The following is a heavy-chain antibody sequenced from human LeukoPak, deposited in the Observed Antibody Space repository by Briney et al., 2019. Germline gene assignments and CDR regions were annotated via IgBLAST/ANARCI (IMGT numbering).Heavy chain of an antibody. Sequence: GESLKISCKGSGYSFTMYWIGWVRQMPGKGLEWMGIIYPGDSDTRYSPSFQGQVTISADKSISTAYLQWSSLKASDTAIYYCARRVAVAGRDFGMDVWGQGTTGTVSS. CDR1: GYSFTMYW. CDR3: ARRVAVAGRDFGMDV. V-gene: IGHV5-51*01. CDR2: IYPGDSDT. D-gene: IGHD6-19*01. J-gene: IGHJ6*02.